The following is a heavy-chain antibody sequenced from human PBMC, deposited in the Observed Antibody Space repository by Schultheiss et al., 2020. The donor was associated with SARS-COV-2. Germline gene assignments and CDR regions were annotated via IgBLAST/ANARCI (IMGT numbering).Heavy chain of an antibody. J-gene: IGHJ6*02. Sequence: GGSLRLSCAASGFTFSSYSMNWVRQAPGKGLEWVSYISGARTYTSYSDSVKGRFTISRDNAKNLLYLQMSSLRAEDTAVYYCAQVGTTGSDFHYYGMDVWGRGTTVTVSS. CDR1: GFTFSSYS. CDR2: ISGARTYT. CDR3: AQVGTTGSDFHYYGMDV. V-gene: IGHV3-21*05. D-gene: IGHD1-26*01.